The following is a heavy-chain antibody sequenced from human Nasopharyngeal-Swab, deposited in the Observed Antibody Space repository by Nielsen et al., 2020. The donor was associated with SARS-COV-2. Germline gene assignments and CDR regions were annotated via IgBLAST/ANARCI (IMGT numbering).Heavy chain of an antibody. CDR3: ARDPTYFHDSVIYRPGGLDI. CDR2: ISDSGTI. Sequence: SETLSLTCTVSGASITSHYWSGIRKSPGTGLQDIGNISDSGTIHYNPSLRGRVTISLDTSKNQLSLKLSSVTAAATAVYYCARDPTYFHDSVIYRPGGLDIWGQGTMVTVSS. J-gene: IGHJ3*02. CDR1: GASITSHY. V-gene: IGHV4-59*11. D-gene: IGHD3-10*01.